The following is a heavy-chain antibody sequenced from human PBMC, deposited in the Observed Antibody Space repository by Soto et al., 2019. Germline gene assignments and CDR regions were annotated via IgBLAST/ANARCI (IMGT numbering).Heavy chain of an antibody. D-gene: IGHD6-19*01. CDR1: GGSISSGGYS. Sequence: QLQLQESGSGLVKPSQTLSLTCAVSGGSISSGGYSWSWIRQPPGKGLEWIGYIYHSGSTYYNPSLKSRVTISVDRSKNQFSLKLSSVTAADTAVYYCARFSIAVAGQHRRETKYYFDYWGQGTLVTVSS. CDR2: IYHSGST. CDR3: ARFSIAVAGQHRRETKYYFDY. J-gene: IGHJ4*02. V-gene: IGHV4-30-2*01.